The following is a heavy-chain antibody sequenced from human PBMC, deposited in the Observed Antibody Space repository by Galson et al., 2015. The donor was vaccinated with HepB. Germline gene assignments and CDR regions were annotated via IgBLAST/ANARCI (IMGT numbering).Heavy chain of an antibody. J-gene: IGHJ3*02. CDR1: GYTFTSYG. CDR2: ISAYNGNT. CDR3: ARNYDFWSGYFAFDI. V-gene: IGHV1-18*01. D-gene: IGHD3-3*01. Sequence: SVKVSCKASGYTFTSYGISWVRQAPGQGLEWMGWISAYNGNTNYAQKLQGRVTMTTDTSTSTAYMELRSLRSDDTAVYYCARNYDFWSGYFAFDIWGQGTMVTVSS.